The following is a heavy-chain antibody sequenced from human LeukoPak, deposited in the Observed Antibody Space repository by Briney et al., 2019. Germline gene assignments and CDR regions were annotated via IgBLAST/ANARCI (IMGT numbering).Heavy chain of an antibody. J-gene: IGHJ6*03. Sequence: PGESLKISCMGSGYSFTSYWIGWVRQMPGKGLEWMGLIYPGDSDTRYSPSFQGQVTISADKSISTAYLQWSSLKASDTAMYYCARHGDIVATIPDYYMDVWGKGTTVTVSS. CDR1: GYSFTSYW. V-gene: IGHV5-51*01. D-gene: IGHD5-12*01. CDR2: IYPGDSDT. CDR3: ARHGDIVATIPDYYMDV.